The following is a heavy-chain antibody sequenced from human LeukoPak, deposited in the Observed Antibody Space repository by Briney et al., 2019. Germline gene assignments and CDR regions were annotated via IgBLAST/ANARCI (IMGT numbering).Heavy chain of an antibody. J-gene: IGHJ4*02. CDR3: TTGFILDIK. V-gene: IGHV3-15*01. D-gene: IGHD1-1*01. Sequence: GGSLRLSCAASGFTFSNAWMSWVRQAPGKGLEWAGRIKSKTDGGTTDYAAPVKGRFTISRDDSKNTLYLQMNSLKTEDTAVYYCTTGFILDIKWGQGTLVTVSS. CDR2: IKSKTDGGTT. CDR1: GFTFSNAW.